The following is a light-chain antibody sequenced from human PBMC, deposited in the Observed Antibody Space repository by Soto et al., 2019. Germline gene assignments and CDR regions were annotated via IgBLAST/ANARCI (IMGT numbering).Light chain of an antibody. V-gene: IGKV3-15*01. CDR3: HQYNNWPRT. CDR1: QSVSSN. CDR2: GAS. J-gene: IGKJ2*01. Sequence: EIVMTQSPATLSVSPGERATLSCRASQSVSSNLAWYQQKPGQAPRLLIYGASARATGIPARFSGSGSGTEFTLTISSLQSEEFAVYYCHQYNNWPRTFGQGTKVEIK.